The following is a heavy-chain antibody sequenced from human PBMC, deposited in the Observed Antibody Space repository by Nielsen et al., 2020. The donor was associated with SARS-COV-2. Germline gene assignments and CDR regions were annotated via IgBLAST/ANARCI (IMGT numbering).Heavy chain of an antibody. V-gene: IGHV7-4-1*02. CDR1: GYTFTGYA. Sequence: ASVKVSCKASGYTFTGYAMNWVRQAPGQGLEWMGWINTNTGNPTYAQGFTGRFVFSLDTSVSTAYLQISSLKAEDTAVYYCASGPYCSSTSCYGEDAFDIWGQGTMVTVSS. CDR3: ASGPYCSSTSCYGEDAFDI. CDR2: INTNTGNP. D-gene: IGHD2-2*01. J-gene: IGHJ3*02.